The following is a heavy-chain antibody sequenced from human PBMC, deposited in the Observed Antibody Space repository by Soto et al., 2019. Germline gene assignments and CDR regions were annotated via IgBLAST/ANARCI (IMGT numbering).Heavy chain of an antibody. J-gene: IGHJ6*02. CDR2: TSSGSSVI. CDR3: ARGSDDSYYDASSGYHYYYYYGMDV. V-gene: IGHV3-48*02. D-gene: IGHD3-3*01. CDR1: GFTFRSFS. Sequence: GGSLRLSCAASGFTFRSFSMNWVRQAPGKGLEWVSFTSSGSSVIFYADSVKGRFTISRDNAKNSLYLQMNSLRDEDTAVYYCARGSDDSYYDASSGYHYYYYYGMDVWGQGTTVTVSS.